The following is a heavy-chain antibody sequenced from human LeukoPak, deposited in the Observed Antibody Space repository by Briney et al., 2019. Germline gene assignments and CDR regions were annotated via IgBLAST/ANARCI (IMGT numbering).Heavy chain of an antibody. CDR3: ARTSGGYSVGAFDI. D-gene: IGHD4-23*01. J-gene: IGHJ3*02. V-gene: IGHV5-51*01. CDR1: GYSFTNYW. CDR2: IYPPDSDT. Sequence: GESLKISCKGSGYSFTNYWIGWVRQMPGKGLEWMGIIYPPDSDTRYGPSFQGQVTISADKSIGTAYLQWSSLKASDTALYYCARTSGGYSVGAFDIWGQGTMVTVSS.